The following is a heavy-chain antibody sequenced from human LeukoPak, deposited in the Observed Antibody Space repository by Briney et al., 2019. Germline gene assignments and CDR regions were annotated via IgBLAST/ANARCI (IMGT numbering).Heavy chain of an antibody. CDR3: ARTGAYGSGSYSIMGTFDY. V-gene: IGHV1-69*06. Sequence: SVKVSFKASGGTFSRYAISWVRQAPGQGLEWMGGIIPIFGTANYAQRFQGRVTITADKSTSTAYMELSSLRSEDTAVYYCARTGAYGSGSYSIMGTFDYWGQGTLVTVSS. CDR2: IIPIFGTA. J-gene: IGHJ4*02. D-gene: IGHD3-10*01. CDR1: GGTFSRYA.